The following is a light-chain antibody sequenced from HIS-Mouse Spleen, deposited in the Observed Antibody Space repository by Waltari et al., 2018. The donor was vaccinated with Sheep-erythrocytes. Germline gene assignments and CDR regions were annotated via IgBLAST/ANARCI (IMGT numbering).Light chain of an antibody. CDR2: QDS. Sequence: SYELTQPPSVSVSPGQTASITCSGDKLGDKYACWYQQKPGHSPVLVIYQDSKRPSGIPERFSGSNSCNTATLTIGGNNAMHEDDYSCQAWDSSTVVFGAGIKLTVL. CDR3: QAWDSSTVV. J-gene: IGLJ2*01. V-gene: IGLV3-1*01. CDR1: KLGDKY.